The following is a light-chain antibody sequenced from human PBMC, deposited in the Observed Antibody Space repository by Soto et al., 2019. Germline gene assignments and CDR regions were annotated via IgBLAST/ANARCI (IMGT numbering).Light chain of an antibody. CDR2: EVS. J-gene: IGLJ3*02. CDR1: SSDVGGYNY. CDR3: TSYTTISTLA. Sequence: QSALTQPASVSGSPGQSITISCTGTSSDVGGYNYVSWYQQHPGKVPKLMIYEVSYRPSGFSNRFSGSKSGNTASLTISGLQAEDEADYYCTSYTTISTLAFGGWTKVTFL. V-gene: IGLV2-14*01.